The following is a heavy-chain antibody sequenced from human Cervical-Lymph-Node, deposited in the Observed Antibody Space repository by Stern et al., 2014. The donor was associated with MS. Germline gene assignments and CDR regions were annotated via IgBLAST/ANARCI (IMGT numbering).Heavy chain of an antibody. CDR3: ARGVETDGFDI. CDR2: IYPGDSDT. D-gene: IGHD3-3*01. V-gene: IGHV5-51*01. Sequence: QLVQSGAEVKKPGESLKISCKGSGYRFSSYWIGWVRQMPGKGLEWMGIIYPGDSDTTYSPSFQGQVTISADESISTAYMQWSSLKASDTAVYYCARGVETDGFDIWGQGTMVTVSS. CDR1: GYRFSSYW. J-gene: IGHJ3*02.